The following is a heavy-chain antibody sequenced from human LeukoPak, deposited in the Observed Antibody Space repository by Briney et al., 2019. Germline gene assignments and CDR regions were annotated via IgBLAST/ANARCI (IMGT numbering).Heavy chain of an antibody. D-gene: IGHD2-2*02. J-gene: IGHJ4*02. CDR2: ISYDGSNK. Sequence: GRSLRLSCAASGFTFSSYAMHWVRQAPGKGLEWVAVISYDGSNKYYADSVKGRFTISRDNAKNSLYLQMNSLRAEDTAVYYCAREFRRYCSSTSCYTRFDYWGQGTLVTVSS. V-gene: IGHV3-30-3*01. CDR3: AREFRRYCSSTSCYTRFDY. CDR1: GFTFSSYA.